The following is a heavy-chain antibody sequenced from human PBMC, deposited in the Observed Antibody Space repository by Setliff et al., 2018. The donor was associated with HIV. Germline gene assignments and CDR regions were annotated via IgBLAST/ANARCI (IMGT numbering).Heavy chain of an antibody. J-gene: IGHJ4*02. CDR1: GYSIRSGYY. V-gene: IGHV4-38-2*01. CDR3: ARGLGQLWLGWYYFDY. CDR2: MFRTGTS. D-gene: IGHD5-18*01. Sequence: SETLSLTCAVSGYSIRSGYYWGWIRQSPGKGLEWIGTMFRTGTSYYNPSLTSRVTISVDTSKNQFSLKLSSVTAADTAVYYCARGLGQLWLGWYYFDYWGQGTLVTVSS.